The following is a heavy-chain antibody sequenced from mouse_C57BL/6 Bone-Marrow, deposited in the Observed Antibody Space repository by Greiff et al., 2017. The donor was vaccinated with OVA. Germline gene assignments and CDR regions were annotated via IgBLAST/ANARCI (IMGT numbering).Heavy chain of an antibody. J-gene: IGHJ2*01. D-gene: IGHD1-1*02. CDR2: IYPRSGNT. V-gene: IGHV1-81*01. CDR3: ARSGLWHFDC. Sequence: QVQLQQSGAELARPGASVKLSCKASGYTFTSYGISWVKQRTGQGLEWIGEIYPRSGNTYYTEKFKGKATLTADKSTSTAYMELRSLTSEDSAVYFCARSGLWHFDCWGQGTTLTVSS. CDR1: GYTFTSYG.